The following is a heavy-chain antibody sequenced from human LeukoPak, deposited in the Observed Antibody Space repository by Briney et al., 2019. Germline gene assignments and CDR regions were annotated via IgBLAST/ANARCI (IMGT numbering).Heavy chain of an antibody. D-gene: IGHD2-15*01. CDR3: ARDRVYCSGGSCYASAFDI. CDR1: GGSISSGDYY. CDR2: IYYSGST. J-gene: IGHJ3*02. V-gene: IGHV4-30-4*01. Sequence: SETLSLTCTVSGGSISSGDYYWSWIRQPPGKGLEWIGSIYYSGSTYYNPSLKSRVTISVDTSKNQFSLKLSSVTAADTAVYYCARDRVYCSGGSCYASAFDIWGQGTMVTVSS.